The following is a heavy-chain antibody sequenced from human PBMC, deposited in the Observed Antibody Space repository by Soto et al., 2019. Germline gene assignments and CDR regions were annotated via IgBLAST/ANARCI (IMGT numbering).Heavy chain of an antibody. J-gene: IGHJ4*02. V-gene: IGHV1-2*02. CDR3: ARGLEVVITMGVYIYFDY. CDR1: GYTFTGYY. CDR2: INPNSGGT. Sequence: QVQLVQSGAEVKKPGASVKVSCKASGYTFTGYYMHWVRQAPGQGLEWMGWINPNSGGTNYAQKFQGRVTMTRDTSISTAYMELSRLRSDDTAVYYCARGLEVVITMGVYIYFDYWGQGTLVTVSS. D-gene: IGHD3-22*01.